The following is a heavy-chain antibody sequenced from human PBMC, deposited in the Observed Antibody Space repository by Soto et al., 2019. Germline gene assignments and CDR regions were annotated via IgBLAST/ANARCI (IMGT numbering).Heavy chain of an antibody. CDR2: IYYSGST. V-gene: IGHV4-39*01. J-gene: IGHJ4*02. CDR3: ARQRVDSVVPAAIYFDY. CDR1: GGSISSSSYY. Sequence: TSETLSLTCTVSGGSISSSSYYWGWIRQPPGKGLEWIGSIYYSGSTYYNPSLKSRVTISVDTSKNQFSLKLSSVTAADTAVYYCARQRVDSVVPAAIYFDYWGQGTLVTVSS. D-gene: IGHD2-2*01.